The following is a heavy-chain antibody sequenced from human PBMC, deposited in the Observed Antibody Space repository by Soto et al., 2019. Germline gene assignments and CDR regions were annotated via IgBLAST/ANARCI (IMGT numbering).Heavy chain of an antibody. V-gene: IGHV3-7*01. J-gene: IGHJ4*02. D-gene: IGHD5-18*01. CDR2: IHGDGGKI. CDR3: ARDFYGGYTYGPGDY. CDR1: GFMFSAYW. Sequence: GGSLRLSCAASGFMFSAYWMSWVRQAPGKGLEWVANIHGDGGKIYYVDSVKGRFTISRDNAKRSLYLPMKSLRAEDTAVYYCARDFYGGYTYGPGDYWGQGALVTVSS.